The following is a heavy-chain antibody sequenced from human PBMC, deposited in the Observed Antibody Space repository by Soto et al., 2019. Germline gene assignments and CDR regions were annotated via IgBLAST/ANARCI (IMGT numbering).Heavy chain of an antibody. J-gene: IGHJ4*02. CDR2: IIPILGIA. V-gene: IGHV1-69*08. CDR3: ARDVGIAAAESFDY. CDR1: GGTFSSYT. D-gene: IGHD6-13*01. Sequence: QVQLVQSGAEVKKPGSSVKVSCKASGGTFSSYTISWVRQAPGQGLEWMGRIIPILGIANYAQNFQGRVTITADKSTSTAYMELSSLRFEDTAVYSCARDVGIAAAESFDYWGQGTLVTVSS.